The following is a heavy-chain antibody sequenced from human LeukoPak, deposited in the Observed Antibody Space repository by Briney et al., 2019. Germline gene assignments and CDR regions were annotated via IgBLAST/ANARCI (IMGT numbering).Heavy chain of an antibody. CDR2: LGIAGDT. V-gene: IGHV3-13*01. Sequence: PGGSLRLSCAASGFTVSSYAMHWVRQPIGKGLEWVSALGIAGDTFYPGSVKGRFTISRENARNSLYLQMNSLRAEDTAMYYCARQVQSHGNFDSWGQGTLVTASS. D-gene: IGHD1-26*01. CDR3: ARQVQSHGNFDS. CDR1: GFTVSSYA. J-gene: IGHJ4*02.